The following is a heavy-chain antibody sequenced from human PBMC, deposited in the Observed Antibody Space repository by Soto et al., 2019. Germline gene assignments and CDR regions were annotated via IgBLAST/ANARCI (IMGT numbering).Heavy chain of an antibody. V-gene: IGHV3-23*01. CDR1: GFTFSLYA. CDR2: ISGSGDDT. Sequence: PVGSLRLSCSASGFTFSLYAMNWVRQAPGKGLEWVSAISGSGDDTYYADSVKGRFTISKDGSRNTLYLQVDSLRAEDTAVYYCAKARGNYFDYWGQGSLVTVSS. J-gene: IGHJ4*02. CDR3: AKARGNYFDY.